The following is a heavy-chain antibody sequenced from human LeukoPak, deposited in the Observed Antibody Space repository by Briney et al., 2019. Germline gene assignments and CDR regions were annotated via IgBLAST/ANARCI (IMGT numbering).Heavy chain of an antibody. V-gene: IGHV4-34*01. D-gene: IGHD3-22*01. Sequence: SETLSLTCAVYGGSFRGYYWSWIRQPPGKGLEWIGEINHSGSTNYNPSLKSRVTISVDTSKNQFSLKLSSVTAADTAVYYCASGYYDSSGYYYDYWGQGTLVTVSS. CDR1: GGSFRGYY. CDR3: ASGYYDSSGYYYDY. CDR2: INHSGST. J-gene: IGHJ4*02.